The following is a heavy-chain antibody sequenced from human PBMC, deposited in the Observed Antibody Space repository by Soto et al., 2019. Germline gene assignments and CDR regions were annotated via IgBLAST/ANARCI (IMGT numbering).Heavy chain of an antibody. Sequence: GGSLRLSCAASGFTFDDYAMHWVRQAPGKGLEWVANIKQDGSEKYYVDSVKGRFTISRDNAKNSLYLQMNSLRAEDTAVYYCARGASSFDYWGQGTLVTVSS. CDR3: ARGASSFDY. CDR2: IKQDGSEK. CDR1: GFTFDDYA. J-gene: IGHJ4*02. V-gene: IGHV3-7*04.